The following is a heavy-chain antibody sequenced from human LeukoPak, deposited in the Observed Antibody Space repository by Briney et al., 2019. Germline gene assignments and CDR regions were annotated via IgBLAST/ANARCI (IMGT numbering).Heavy chain of an antibody. CDR1: GFTFSSYG. CDR2: IWYDGSNK. J-gene: IGHJ4*02. D-gene: IGHD3-10*01. CDR3: ARGVMARGLGGDY. V-gene: IGHV3-33*01. Sequence: GRSLRLSCAASGFTFSSYGMHWVRQAPGKGLEWVAVIWYDGSNKYYADSVKGRFTISRDNSKNTLYLQMNSLRAEDTAVYYCARGVMARGLGGDYWGQGTLVTVSS.